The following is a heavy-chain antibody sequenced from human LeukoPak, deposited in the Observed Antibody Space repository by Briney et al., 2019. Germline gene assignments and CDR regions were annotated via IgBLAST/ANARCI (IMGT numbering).Heavy chain of an antibody. V-gene: IGHV1-8*03. CDR1: GYTFTGYY. J-gene: IGHJ6*03. D-gene: IGHD5-12*01. Sequence: ASVKVSCKASGYTFTGYYMHWVRQAPGQGLEWMGWMNPNSGNTGYAQKFQGRVTITRNTSISTAYMELSSLRSEDTAVYYCARGVDLPYYYYYMDVWGKGTTVTVSS. CDR3: ARGVDLPYYYYYMDV. CDR2: MNPNSGNT.